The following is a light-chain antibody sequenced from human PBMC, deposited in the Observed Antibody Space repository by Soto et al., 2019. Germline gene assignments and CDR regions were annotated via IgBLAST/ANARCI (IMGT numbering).Light chain of an antibody. CDR1: QSISSW. Sequence: DIQMTQSPSTLYASVGDRVTITCRASQSISSWLAWYQQKPGKAPKLLIYKASSLESRVTLRFSGSGSGTEFTLTISSLQPDDFATSYCQQYNSYSITFGQGTRLEIK. CDR2: KAS. CDR3: QQYNSYSIT. V-gene: IGKV1-5*03. J-gene: IGKJ5*01.